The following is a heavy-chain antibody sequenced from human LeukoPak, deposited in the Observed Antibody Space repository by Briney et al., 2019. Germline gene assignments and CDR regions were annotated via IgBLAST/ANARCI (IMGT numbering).Heavy chain of an antibody. V-gene: IGHV3-30*02. J-gene: IGHJ4*02. CDR1: GFTFSSYG. CDR3: AIDYGDYPWY. CDR2: IRYDGSNK. Sequence: GGSLRLSCAASGFTFSSYGMHWVRQAPGKGLEWVAFIRYDGSNKYYADSVKGRFTISRDNSKNTLYLQMTSLRAEDTAVYYCAIDYGDYPWYWGQGTLVTVSS. D-gene: IGHD4-17*01.